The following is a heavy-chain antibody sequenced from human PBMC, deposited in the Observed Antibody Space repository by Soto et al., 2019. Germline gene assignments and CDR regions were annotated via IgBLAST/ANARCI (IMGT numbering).Heavy chain of an antibody. CDR1: GFTFSSYA. J-gene: IGHJ4*02. Sequence: PGGSLRLSCAASGFTFSSYAMSWVRQAPGKGLEWVSAISGSGGSTYYADSVKGRFTISRDNSKNTLYLQMNSLRAEDTAVYYCATARKYCSGGSCYYFDYWAREPWSPSPQ. CDR2: ISGSGGST. V-gene: IGHV3-23*01. D-gene: IGHD2-15*01. CDR3: ATARKYCSGGSCYYFDY.